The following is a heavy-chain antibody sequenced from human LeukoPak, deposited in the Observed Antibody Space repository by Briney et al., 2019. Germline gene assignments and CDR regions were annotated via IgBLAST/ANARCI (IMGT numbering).Heavy chain of an antibody. CDR2: IYYSGST. J-gene: IGHJ4*02. CDR3: ARGFGREYNFAKY. Sequence: HPSETLSLTCTVSGGSISGYYWTWIRQPPGKGLEWIGFIYYSGSTNYNPYLKSRVTISLDTSRNQFSLKLSSETAADTAVYYCARGFGREYNFAKYWGQGTLVPVSS. V-gene: IGHV4-59*01. CDR1: GGSISGYY. D-gene: IGHD3-10*01.